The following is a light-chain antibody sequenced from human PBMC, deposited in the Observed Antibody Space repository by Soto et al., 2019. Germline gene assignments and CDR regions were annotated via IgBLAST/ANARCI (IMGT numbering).Light chain of an antibody. Sequence: QSVLTQPASVSGSPGQSITISCTGASSDLNYNSVSWYQHHPGKAPKLLIYDVNHRPSRISNRFFGSKSGYTASLTISGLQAEDEADYYCSSYTTVRTLVFGGGTKLTVL. CDR3: SSYTTVRTLV. J-gene: IGLJ3*02. CDR1: SSDLNYNS. V-gene: IGLV2-14*01. CDR2: DVN.